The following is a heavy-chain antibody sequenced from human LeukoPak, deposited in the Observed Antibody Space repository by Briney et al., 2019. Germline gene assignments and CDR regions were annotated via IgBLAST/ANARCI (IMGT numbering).Heavy chain of an antibody. CDR3: ARGNRGDF. Sequence: GRSLRLSRAASGFTFSSNNMNWVRQAPGKGLEWVSYISSSGSTIYYADSVKGRFTNYRDNAKNSLYLQMNSLRDEGAAVYYWARGNRGDFWGEGTVVTVSS. D-gene: IGHD2/OR15-2a*01. J-gene: IGHJ4*02. CDR2: ISSSGSTI. V-gene: IGHV3-48*02. CDR1: GFTFSSNN.